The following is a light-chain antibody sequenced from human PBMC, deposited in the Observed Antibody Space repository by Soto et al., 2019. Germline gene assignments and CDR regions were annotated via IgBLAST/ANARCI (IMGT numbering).Light chain of an antibody. V-gene: IGKV3-15*01. CDR1: QSVSSN. CDR2: GAS. Sequence: EIVMTQSPATLSVSPGERATLSCRASQSVSSNLAGYQQKPDQAPRLLIYGASTRATGIPARFSGSGSGTEFTLPISSLQSEDFAVYYWQQYNNWPPWTFGQRTKLEIK. J-gene: IGKJ1*01. CDR3: QQYNNWPPWT.